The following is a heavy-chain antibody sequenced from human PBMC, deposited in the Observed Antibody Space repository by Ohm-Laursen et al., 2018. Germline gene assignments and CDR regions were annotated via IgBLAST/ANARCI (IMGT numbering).Heavy chain of an antibody. CDR3: ARGRLSGTRRALDI. V-gene: IGHV1-69*04. J-gene: IGHJ3*02. CDR1: GGTFSSYA. Sequence: SSVKVSCKASGGTFSSYAISWVRQAPGQGLEWMGRIIPILGIANYAQKFQGRVTITADKSTSTAYMEMSSLRSEDTAVYYCARGRLSGTRRALDIWGQGTMVTVSS. D-gene: IGHD1-7*01. CDR2: IIPILGIA.